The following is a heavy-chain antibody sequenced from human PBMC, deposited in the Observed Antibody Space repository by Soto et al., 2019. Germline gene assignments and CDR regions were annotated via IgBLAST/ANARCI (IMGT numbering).Heavy chain of an antibody. J-gene: IGHJ5*02. D-gene: IGHD2-21*01. CDR3: ARSGGAYNWFDP. V-gene: IGHV4-30-2*01. CDR2: IYHSGST. CDR1: GGSISSGGYS. Sequence: QLQLQESGSGLVKPSQTLSLTCAVSGGSISSGGYSWSWIRQPPGKGLEWIGYIYHSGSTYYNPSPKCRVTISVDRSKHPFSLKLSSVTAADTAVYYCARSGGAYNWFDPWGQGTLVTVSS.